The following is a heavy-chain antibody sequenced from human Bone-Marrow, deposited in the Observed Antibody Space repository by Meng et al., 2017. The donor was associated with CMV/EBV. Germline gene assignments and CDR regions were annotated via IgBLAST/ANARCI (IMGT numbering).Heavy chain of an antibody. J-gene: IGHJ3*02. CDR1: GFTFSSYW. D-gene: IGHD2-2*01. CDR3: ARDGIVVVPAAMLFGDAFDI. CDR2: IKQDGSEK. V-gene: IGHV3-7*01. Sequence: GESLKISCAASGFTFSSYWMSWVRQAPGKGLEWVANIKQDGSEKYYVDSVKGRFTISRDNAKNSLYLQMNSLRAEDTAVYYCARDGIVVVPAAMLFGDAFDIWGQGTMVTVSS.